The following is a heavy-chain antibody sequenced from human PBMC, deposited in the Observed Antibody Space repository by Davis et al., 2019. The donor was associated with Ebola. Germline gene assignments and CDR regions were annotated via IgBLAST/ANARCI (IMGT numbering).Heavy chain of an antibody. Sequence: PSETLSLTCTVSGGSISSYYWSWIRQPPGKGLEWIGYIYYSGSTNYNPSLKSRVTISVDTSKNQFSLKLSSVTAADTAVYYCARSQRKWAPPYYFDYWGQGTLVTVSS. CDR3: ARSQRKWAPPYYFDY. J-gene: IGHJ4*02. CDR1: GGSISSYY. CDR2: IYYSGST. V-gene: IGHV4-59*01. D-gene: IGHD1-26*01.